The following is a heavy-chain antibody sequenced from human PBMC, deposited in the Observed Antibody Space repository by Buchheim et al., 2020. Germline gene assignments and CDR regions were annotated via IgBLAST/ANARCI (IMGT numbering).Heavy chain of an antibody. J-gene: IGHJ6*02. CDR2: IYTSYHMI. CDR3: ARGVVRSMDV. CDR1: GFTFSSFE. V-gene: IGHV3-48*03. D-gene: IGHD3-22*01. Sequence: QLVESGGGMVQPGGSLRLSCAASGFTFSSFEMHWVRQAPGKGLEWVAYIYTSYHMIYYSDSVEGRFTLSSDNDKNSLCLQMNNLRVEDTAVYYCARGVVRSMDVWGQGT.